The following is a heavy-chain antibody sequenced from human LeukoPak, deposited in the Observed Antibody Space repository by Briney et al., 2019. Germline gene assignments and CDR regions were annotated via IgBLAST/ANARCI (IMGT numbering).Heavy chain of an antibody. D-gene: IGHD4-17*01. CDR1: GFTVSSNY. Sequence: GGSLRLSCAASGFTVSSNYMSWVRQAPGKGLEWVSVIYSGGSTYYADSVKGRFTISRDNSKNTLYLQMNSLRAEDTAVYYCAKRPNHIRDYGDYDWFDPWGQGTLVTVSS. CDR3: AKRPNHIRDYGDYDWFDP. J-gene: IGHJ5*02. CDR2: IYSGGST. V-gene: IGHV3-53*01.